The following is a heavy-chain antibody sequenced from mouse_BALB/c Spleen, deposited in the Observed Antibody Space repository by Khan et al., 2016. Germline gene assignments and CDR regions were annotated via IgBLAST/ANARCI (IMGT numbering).Heavy chain of an antibody. J-gene: IGHJ4*01. D-gene: IGHD1-1*01. CDR1: GFDFSRYW. V-gene: IGHV4-1*02. CDR3: ARQYSSCVGYARDY. Sequence: EVKLLESGGGLVQPGGSLKLSCAASGFDFSRYWTSWVRQAPGKGLEWIGEINPDSSTINYTPSLKDKFIISRDNAKNTLYLQMSKVRSEDTALXCCARQYSSCVGYARDYWGQGTSVTVSS. CDR2: INPDSSTI.